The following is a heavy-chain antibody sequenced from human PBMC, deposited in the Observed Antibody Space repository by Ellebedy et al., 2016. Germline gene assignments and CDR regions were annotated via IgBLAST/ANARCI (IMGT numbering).Heavy chain of an antibody. CDR1: GFTFSDHW. CDR3: ARERYYDSGTSPYHMDV. CDR2: VKKDGSEQ. V-gene: IGHV3-7*01. J-gene: IGHJ6*02. D-gene: IGHD3-10*01. Sequence: GESLKISCAASGFTFSDHWMSWVRQAPGKGLEWLANVKKDGSEQYYADSVKGRFTISRDNARNLVHLHMNGLRGEDTAVYYCARERYYDSGTSPYHMDVWGQGTTVTVSS.